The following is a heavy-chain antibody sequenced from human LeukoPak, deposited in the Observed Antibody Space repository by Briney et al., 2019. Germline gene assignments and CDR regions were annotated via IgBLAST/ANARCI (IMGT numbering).Heavy chain of an antibody. CDR2: IYYSGST. J-gene: IGHJ3*02. V-gene: IGHV4-59*01. CDR3: ARGEMATAFDAFDI. Sequence: SETLSLTCTVSGGSISSYYWSWIRQPPGKGLEWIGYIYYSGSTNYNPSLKSRVTISVDTSKNQFSLKLSSVTAADTAVYYCARGEMATAFDAFDIWGQGTMVTVSS. D-gene: IGHD5-24*01. CDR1: GGSISSYY.